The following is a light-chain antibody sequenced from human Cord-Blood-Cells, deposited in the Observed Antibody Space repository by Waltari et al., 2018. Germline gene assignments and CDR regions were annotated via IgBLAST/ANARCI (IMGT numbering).Light chain of an antibody. CDR2: DVS. J-gene: IGLJ1*01. V-gene: IGLV2-11*01. CDR3: CSYAGSYTYV. CDR1: SSDVGGYNS. Sequence: QSALTQPRSVSGSPGPSVPIPCPGTSSDVGGYNSVPWYQQHPGKAPKLMIYDVSKRPSGVPDRFSGSKSGNTASLTISGLQAEDEADYYCCSYAGSYTYVFGTGTKVTVL.